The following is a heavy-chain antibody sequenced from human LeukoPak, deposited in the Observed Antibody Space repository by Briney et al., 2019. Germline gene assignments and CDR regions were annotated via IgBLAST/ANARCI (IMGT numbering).Heavy chain of an antibody. Sequence: GGSLRLSCAASGFTFSSYSMSWVRQAPGKGLEWVSSISSSSSYIYYADSVKGRFTISRDNAKNSLYLQMNSLRAEDTAVYYCARDRRSGTAGVVPFDYWGQGTLVTVSS. V-gene: IGHV3-21*01. D-gene: IGHD1-1*01. CDR3: ARDRRSGTAGVVPFDY. CDR1: GFTFSSYS. J-gene: IGHJ4*02. CDR2: ISSSSSYI.